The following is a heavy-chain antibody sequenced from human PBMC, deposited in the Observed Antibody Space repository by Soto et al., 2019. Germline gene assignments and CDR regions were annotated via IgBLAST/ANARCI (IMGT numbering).Heavy chain of an antibody. V-gene: IGHV3-53*01. CDR2: IYTGGST. D-gene: IGHD6-13*01. J-gene: IGHJ4*02. CDR1: GLTVSSDY. Sequence: PGGSLRLSCAASGLTVSSDYMSWVRQAPGKGLEWVSVIYTGGSTYYADSVKGRFTISRDNSKNTLYLQMNSLRAEDTAVYYCAKHAAAAAPDYWGQGTQVTVSS. CDR3: AKHAAAAAPDY.